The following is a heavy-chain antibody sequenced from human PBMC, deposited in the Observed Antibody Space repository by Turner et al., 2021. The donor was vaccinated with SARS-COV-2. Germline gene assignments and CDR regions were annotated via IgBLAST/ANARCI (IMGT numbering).Heavy chain of an antibody. CDR1: GLTVSSNY. CDR2: IYSGGST. Sequence: EVQLVESGGGLVQPGGSLRLSCAASGLTVSSNYMSWVRQVPGKGLEWVSVIYSGGSTYYADSVKGRFTISRDNSKNTLYLQMNSLRAEDTAVYYCARDLGYPFGGMDVWGQGTTVTVSS. J-gene: IGHJ6*02. D-gene: IGHD3-16*01. CDR3: ARDLGYPFGGMDV. V-gene: IGHV3-66*01.